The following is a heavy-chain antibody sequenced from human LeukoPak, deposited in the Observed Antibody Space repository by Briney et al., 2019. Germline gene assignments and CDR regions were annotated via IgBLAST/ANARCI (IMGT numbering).Heavy chain of an antibody. V-gene: IGHV3-15*01. D-gene: IGHD6-19*01. Sequence: PGVSLRLSCAASGFTFSNAWMSWVRQAPGKGLEWVGRIKSKTDGGTTDYAAPVKGRSTISRDDSKNTLYLQMNSLKTEDTAVYYCTTVDTGYSSGWYEVWGQGTLVTVSS. CDR2: IKSKTDGGTT. CDR1: GFTFSNAW. CDR3: TTVDTGYSSGWYEV. J-gene: IGHJ4*02.